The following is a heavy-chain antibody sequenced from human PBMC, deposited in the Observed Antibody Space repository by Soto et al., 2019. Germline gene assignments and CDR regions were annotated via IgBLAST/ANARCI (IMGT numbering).Heavy chain of an antibody. D-gene: IGHD6-19*01. J-gene: IGHJ4*02. Sequence: QAHLVQSGTEVKKPGASVKVSCKASGYTFNSIGITWVRQAPGQGLEWMGWINTYNGNTNYAQKLQGRVTMTTDTSTTTAYMELRSLRPDDTAVYYCARAGAVAGLDYWGQGTLVTVSS. CDR2: INTYNGNT. CDR3: ARAGAVAGLDY. CDR1: GYTFNSIG. V-gene: IGHV1-18*01.